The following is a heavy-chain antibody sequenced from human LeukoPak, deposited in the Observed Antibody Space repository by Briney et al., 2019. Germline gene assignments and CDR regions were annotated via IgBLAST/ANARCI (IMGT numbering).Heavy chain of an antibody. Sequence: ASVKVSCKASGYTFSSYYMHWVRQAPGQGLEWMGIINPSGGSTSYAQKFQGRVTMTRDASTSTVYMELSSLRPEDTAVYYCARAAYSSSWDGDFDYWGQGTLVTVSS. CDR1: GYTFSSYY. CDR2: INPSGGST. CDR3: ARAAYSSSWDGDFDY. D-gene: IGHD6-13*01. J-gene: IGHJ4*02. V-gene: IGHV1-46*01.